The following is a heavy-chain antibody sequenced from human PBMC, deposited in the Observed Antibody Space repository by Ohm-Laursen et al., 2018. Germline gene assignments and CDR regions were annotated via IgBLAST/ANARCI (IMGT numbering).Heavy chain of an antibody. J-gene: IGHJ2*01. D-gene: IGHD1-26*01. CDR1: GFTVSSNY. CDR3: ARGSGSYGNWYFDL. Sequence: SLRLSCAASGFTVSSNYMSWVRQAPGKGLEWVSVIYSGGSTYYADSVKGRFTTSRDNSKNTLYLQMNSLRAEDTAVYYCARGSGSYGNWYFDLWGRGTLVTVSS. CDR2: IYSGGST. V-gene: IGHV3-53*01.